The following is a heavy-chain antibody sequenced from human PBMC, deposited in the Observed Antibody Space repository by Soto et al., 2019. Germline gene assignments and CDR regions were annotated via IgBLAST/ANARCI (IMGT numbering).Heavy chain of an antibody. CDR3: SRIGPGAATRWFFDS. D-gene: IGHD1-26*01. CDR2: ILSKPAGGTA. Sequence: SGGSLSLSCTTSGYTCDDYALTWVHQAPGRGLEWVTSILSKPAGGTAEYAASVKGRFTFSRDASRSIAYLQMNSLTTEDTGIYFCSRIGPGAATRWFFDSWGPGTQVTVSS. V-gene: IGHV3-49*04. CDR1: GYTCDDYA. J-gene: IGHJ4*02.